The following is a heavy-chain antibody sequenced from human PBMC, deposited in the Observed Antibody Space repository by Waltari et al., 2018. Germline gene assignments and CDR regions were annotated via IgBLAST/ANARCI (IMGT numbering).Heavy chain of an antibody. CDR1: GASIRSSHSY. V-gene: IGHV4-39*01. D-gene: IGHD4-17*01. CDR2: MFNGGST. CDR3: ARHGYSGGWFDP. Sequence: QLQLQESGPGLVKPSETLYLPCRFPGASIRSSHSYWGWIRQPPGKGLEWIGSMFNGGSTYYNPSLKSRVTISVDTSKNQFSLRLNSVTAADTAIYYCARHGYSGGWFDPWGQGTLVTVSS. J-gene: IGHJ5*02.